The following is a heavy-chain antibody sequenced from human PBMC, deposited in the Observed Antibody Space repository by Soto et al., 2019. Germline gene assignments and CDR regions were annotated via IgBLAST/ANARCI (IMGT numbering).Heavy chain of an antibody. Sequence: TLSLSCTVSGGSLSSNYWTWIRQPPGKGLEWIGYVYNSGSTNYNPSLKSRVTISEDTSKSQFSLKVNSMTAADTAVYYCARYRREAVAGYTLDNWGQGILVTVSS. J-gene: IGHJ4*02. CDR3: ARYRREAVAGYTLDN. D-gene: IGHD6-13*01. CDR1: GGSLSSNY. CDR2: VYNSGST. V-gene: IGHV4-59*01.